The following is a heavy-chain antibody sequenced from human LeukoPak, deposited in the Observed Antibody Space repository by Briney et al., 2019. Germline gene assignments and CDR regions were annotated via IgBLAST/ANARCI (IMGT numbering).Heavy chain of an antibody. CDR3: ARDYYDFWSGYQYYYYYMDV. Sequence: GASVKVSCKASGYTFTSYGISWVRQAPGQGLEWMGWIIAYNGNTNYAQKLQGRVTMTTDTSTSTAYMELRSLRSDDTAVYYCARDYYDFWSGYQYYYYYMDVWGKGTTVTVSS. J-gene: IGHJ6*03. V-gene: IGHV1-18*01. CDR2: IIAYNGNT. CDR1: GYTFTSYG. D-gene: IGHD3-3*01.